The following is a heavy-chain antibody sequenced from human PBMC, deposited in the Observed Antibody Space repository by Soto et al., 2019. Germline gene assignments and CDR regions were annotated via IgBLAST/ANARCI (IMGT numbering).Heavy chain of an antibody. CDR2: VFYTGFT. D-gene: IGHD1-20*01. CDR1: GASISGSYYY. CDR3: ATSQKGYNWNYFDH. Sequence: QLQLQESGPGLVKPSETLSLTCAVSGASISGSYYYWAWLRQSPGKGPEWIGSVFYTGFTSYNPSLEGRVSVSVDTSKSQFSLKLSAVTDADTAVYYCATSQKGYNWNYFDHWGQGALVTVSS. J-gene: IGHJ4*02. V-gene: IGHV4-39*01.